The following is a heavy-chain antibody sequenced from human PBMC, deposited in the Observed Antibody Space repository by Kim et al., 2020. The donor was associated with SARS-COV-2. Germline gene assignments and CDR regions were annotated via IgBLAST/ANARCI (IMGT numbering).Heavy chain of an antibody. Sequence: SVKVSCKASGGTFSSYAISWVRQAPGQGLEWMGGIIPIFGTANYAQKFQGRVTITADESTSTAYMELSSLRSEDTAVYYCARGGVVTPFWYFDLWGRGTLVTVSS. D-gene: IGHD2-21*02. CDR3: ARGGVVTPFWYFDL. CDR2: IIPIFGTA. J-gene: IGHJ2*01. CDR1: GGTFSSYA. V-gene: IGHV1-69*13.